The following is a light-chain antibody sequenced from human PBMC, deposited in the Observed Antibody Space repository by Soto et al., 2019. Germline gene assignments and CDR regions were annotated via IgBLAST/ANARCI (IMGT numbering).Light chain of an antibody. CDR3: QQYGRSPPFT. J-gene: IGKJ2*01. CDR2: GAS. Sequence: ELVLTQSPGTLSLSPGVRATLSCRASQSVSSRYLAWYQQKPGQAPRLLIYGASNRATGIPDRFSGSGSGTDFTLTISRLEPEDFAVYFCQQYGRSPPFTFGQGTKVEIK. CDR1: QSVSSRY. V-gene: IGKV3-20*01.